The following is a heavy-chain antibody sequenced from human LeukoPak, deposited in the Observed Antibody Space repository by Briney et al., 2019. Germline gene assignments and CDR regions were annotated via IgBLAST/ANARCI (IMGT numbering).Heavy chain of an antibody. CDR3: VRGQLWSYYHDY. CDR1: EFTFSSYW. J-gene: IGHJ4*02. Sequence: GGSLRLSCAASEFTFSSYWLHWVRQAPGKGLVWVSRIKGDERSTNYADSVKGRFTISRDNAKNTVYLEMNSLRAEDTAVYYRVRGQLWSYYHDYWGQGTLVTVSS. CDR2: IKGDERST. D-gene: IGHD5-18*01. V-gene: IGHV3-74*01.